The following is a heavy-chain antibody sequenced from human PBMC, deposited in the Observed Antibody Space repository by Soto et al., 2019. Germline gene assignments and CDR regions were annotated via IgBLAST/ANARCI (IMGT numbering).Heavy chain of an antibody. V-gene: IGHV2-5*01. Sequence: QITLEESGPAVVKPTQTLTLTCTFSGFSLSNSGESVGWIRQPPGKALEWLGLSYWNGIERYNPSLKRRLSITKDTAKTDVLLTATNMDPVDTGTYFCAHGDPLDFHYWGQETLVAVAP. D-gene: IGHD3-10*01. CDR1: GFSLSNSGES. J-gene: IGHJ4*02. CDR3: AHGDPLDFHY. CDR2: SYWNGIE.